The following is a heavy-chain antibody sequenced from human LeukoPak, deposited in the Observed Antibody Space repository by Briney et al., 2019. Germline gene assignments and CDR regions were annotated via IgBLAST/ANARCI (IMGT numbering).Heavy chain of an antibody. D-gene: IGHD6-13*01. CDR3: AREARGLRFSSSWYYFDY. V-gene: IGHV4-31*03. Sequence: PSQTLSLTCTVYGGSISSGGYYWSWIRQHPGKGLEWIGYIYYSGSTYYNPSLKSRVTISVDTSKNQFSLKLSSVTAADTAVYYCAREARGLRFSSSWYYFDYWGQGTLVTVSS. CDR1: GGSISSGGYY. CDR2: IYYSGST. J-gene: IGHJ4*02.